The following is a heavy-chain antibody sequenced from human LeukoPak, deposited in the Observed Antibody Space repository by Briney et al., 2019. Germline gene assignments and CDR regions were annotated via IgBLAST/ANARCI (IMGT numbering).Heavy chain of an antibody. CDR1: GFTFSSYS. D-gene: IGHD5-12*01. J-gene: IGHJ3*02. CDR2: ISSSSSYI. V-gene: IGHV3-21*01. Sequence: GGSLRLSCAASGFTFSSYSMNWVRQAPGKGLEWVSSISSSSSYIYYADSVKGRFTISRDNAKNSLYLQMNSLRAEDTAVYYCARDCGDIVATIDAFDIWGQGTMVTVSS. CDR3: ARDCGDIVATIDAFDI.